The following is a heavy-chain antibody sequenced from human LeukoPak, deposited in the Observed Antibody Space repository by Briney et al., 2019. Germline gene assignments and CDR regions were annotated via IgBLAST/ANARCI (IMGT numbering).Heavy chain of an antibody. J-gene: IGHJ4*02. V-gene: IGHV4-59*01. D-gene: IGHD2-21*02. CDR2: IYDSGST. CDR3: ARALTWYFFDY. CDR1: RGSISSYY. Sequence: SETLSLTCTVSRGSISSYYWSWIRQPPGKGLEWIGYIYDSGSTNYNPSLKSRVTISVDTSKNQFSLKLSSVTAADTAVYYCARALTWYFFDYWGQGTLVTVSS.